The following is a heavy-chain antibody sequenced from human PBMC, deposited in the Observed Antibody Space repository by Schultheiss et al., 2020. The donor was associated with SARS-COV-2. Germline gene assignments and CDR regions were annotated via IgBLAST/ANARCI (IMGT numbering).Heavy chain of an antibody. V-gene: IGHV1-2*04. D-gene: IGHD3-22*01. Sequence: ASVKVSCKASGYTFTSYYMHWVRQAPGQGLEWMGWINPNSGGTNYAQKFQGWVTMTRDTSISTAYMELSRLRSDDTAVYYCARELSTYYYDSSGYGYWGQGTLVTVSS. CDR3: ARELSTYYYDSSGYGY. CDR2: INPNSGGT. J-gene: IGHJ4*02. CDR1: GYTFTSYY.